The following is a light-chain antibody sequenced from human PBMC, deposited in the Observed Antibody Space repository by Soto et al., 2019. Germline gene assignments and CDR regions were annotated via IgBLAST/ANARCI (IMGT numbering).Light chain of an antibody. CDR1: SPTNF. CDR3: SSFAATHILI. Sequence: QSALTQPPSVSGSPGQSVTMSCSGLSPTNFVSWYQQCPGKPPRLIIFDVYKRPSGVPARFSATKSGDTASLTISGLQPDDEDIYFCSSFAATHILIFGAGTKVTVL. CDR2: DVY. J-gene: IGLJ2*01. V-gene: IGLV2-11*01.